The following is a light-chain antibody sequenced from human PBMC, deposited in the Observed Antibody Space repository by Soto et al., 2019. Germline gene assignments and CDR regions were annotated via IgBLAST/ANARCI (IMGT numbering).Light chain of an antibody. J-gene: IGLJ3*02. Sequence: QSVLTQPPSVSGAPGQRVTISCTGSSSNIGAGYDVHWYQQLPGTAPKLLIYGNSNRPSGVPDRFSGSKSGTSASLAITRLQAEDEADYYCQSYDSGLSGHWVFGGGTKLTVL. V-gene: IGLV1-40*01. CDR3: QSYDSGLSGHWV. CDR2: GNS. CDR1: SSNIGAGYD.